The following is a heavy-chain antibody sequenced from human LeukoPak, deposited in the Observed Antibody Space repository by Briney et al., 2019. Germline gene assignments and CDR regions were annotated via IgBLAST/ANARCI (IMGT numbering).Heavy chain of an antibody. V-gene: IGHV3-48*03. CDR1: GFTFSSYE. CDR3: ARAQGYDIGGY. J-gene: IGHJ4*02. CDR2: ISSSGSTM. Sequence: PGGSLRLSCAASGFTFSSYEMNWVRQAPGKWLEWVSYISSSGSTMYYADSVKGRLTISRDNAKNSLYLQMNSLRVEDTAVYYCARAQGYDIGGYWGQGTLVTVSS. D-gene: IGHD3-3*01.